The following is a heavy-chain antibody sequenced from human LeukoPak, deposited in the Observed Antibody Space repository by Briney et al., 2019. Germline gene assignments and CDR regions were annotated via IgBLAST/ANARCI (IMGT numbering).Heavy chain of an antibody. CDR1: GYTFSDYY. V-gene: IGHV1-2*02. CDR2: IVPHSGCT. D-gene: IGHD1-26*01. J-gene: IGHJ4*02. CDR3: ATLGATSFDY. Sequence: ASVKVSCKTSGYTFSDYYIHWVRQAPGQGLEWMGWIVPHSGCTKYAQKFQGRVTMTRDTSISTAYMELSRLRYDDTAVYYCATLGATSFDYWGQGALVTVSS.